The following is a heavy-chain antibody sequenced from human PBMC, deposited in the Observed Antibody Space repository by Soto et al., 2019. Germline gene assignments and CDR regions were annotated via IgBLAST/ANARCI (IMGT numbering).Heavy chain of an antibody. CDR3: ASVRDSSGYYYL. J-gene: IGHJ4*02. V-gene: IGHV1-45*02. CDR2: ITPFTGNT. D-gene: IGHD3-22*01. Sequence: QMQLVQSGAEVKKTGSSVKVSCKASGYTFTYRYLHWVRQAPGQALEWMGWITPFTGNTNYAQKFQDRVTITRDRSMSTAYMELSSLRSEDTAMYYCASVRDSSGYYYLWGQGTLVTVSS. CDR1: GYTFTYRY.